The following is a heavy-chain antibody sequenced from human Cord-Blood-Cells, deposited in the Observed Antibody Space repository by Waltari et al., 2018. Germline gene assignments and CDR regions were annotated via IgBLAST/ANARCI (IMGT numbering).Heavy chain of an antibody. J-gene: IGHJ2*01. CDR1: GGTFSSYA. CDR3: ARDPHGSWYFDL. Sequence: QVQLVQSGAEVKKPGSSVKVSCKASGGTFSSYAISWVRQAPGQGLEWVGGVIPSLGTANYAQKFQGRVTITAYKSTSTAYMELSSLRSEDTAVYYCARDPHGSWYFDLWGRGTLVTVSS. CDR2: VIPSLGTA. V-gene: IGHV1-69*06.